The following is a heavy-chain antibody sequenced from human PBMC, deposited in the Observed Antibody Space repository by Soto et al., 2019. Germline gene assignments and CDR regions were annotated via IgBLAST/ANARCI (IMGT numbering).Heavy chain of an antibody. D-gene: IGHD3-9*01. V-gene: IGHV4-34*01. CDR3: ARVLYSNYFDILTWHYRPLALDH. CDR1: GASFSGYY. Sequence: PSETLSLTYAVYGASFSGYYWTWIRQPPGTGLEWIGEINHSGSTNYNPSLKSRVTIPVDTSKNQFSLKLSSVTAADTAVYYCARVLYSNYFDILTWHYRPLALDHWGKGTLVIVSS. CDR2: INHSGST. J-gene: IGHJ4*02.